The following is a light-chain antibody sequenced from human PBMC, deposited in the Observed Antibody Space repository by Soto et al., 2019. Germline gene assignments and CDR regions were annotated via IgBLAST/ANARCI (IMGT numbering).Light chain of an antibody. CDR3: MILHSSAVG. V-gene: IGLV5-45*02. J-gene: IGLJ2*01. CDR2: YKSDSDK. Sequence: QPVLTQPSSLSASPGASASLTCTLRSGINVGTYRIYWYQQKPGSPPQYLLRYKSDSDKQQGSGVPSRFSGSKDASANAGNLLISGLQFEDEAEYYCMILHSSAVGFGGGTKLTVL. CDR1: SGINVGTYR.